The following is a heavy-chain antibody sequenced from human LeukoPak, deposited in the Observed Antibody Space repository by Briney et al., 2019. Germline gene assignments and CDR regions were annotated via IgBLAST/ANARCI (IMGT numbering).Heavy chain of an antibody. CDR3: AVGGGRWLQSTPFDY. D-gene: IGHD3-16*01. Sequence: GGSLRLSCAASGFTFDDCTMHWVRQAPGKGLEWVSLISWDGGSTYYADSVKGRFTISRDNSKNSLYLQMNSLRTEDTALYYCAVGGGRWLQSTPFDYWGQGTLVTVSS. CDR1: GFTFDDCT. J-gene: IGHJ4*02. V-gene: IGHV3-43*01. CDR2: ISWDGGST.